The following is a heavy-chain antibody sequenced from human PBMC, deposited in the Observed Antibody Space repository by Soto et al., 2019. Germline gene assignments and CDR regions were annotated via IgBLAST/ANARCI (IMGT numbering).Heavy chain of an antibody. V-gene: IGHV3-30*18. CDR3: AKIGIPDYYDSSGYAY. D-gene: IGHD3-22*01. CDR1: GFTFSSEG. J-gene: IGHJ4*02. CDR2: ISYDGSNI. Sequence: PGPSLRLSCAASGFTFSSEGMHWVRQAPGKGLEWVAVISYDGSNIYYADSVKGRFTISRDNSKNTLYLQMNSLRAEDTAVYYCAKIGIPDYYDSSGYAYWGQGTLVTVSS.